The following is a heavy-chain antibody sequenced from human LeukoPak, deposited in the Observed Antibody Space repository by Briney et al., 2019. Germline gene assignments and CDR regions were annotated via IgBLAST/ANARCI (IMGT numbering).Heavy chain of an antibody. CDR2: ISYDGSHK. J-gene: IGHJ3*02. V-gene: IGHV3-30*18. CDR3: AKARSLLLWSGDPADAFDI. CDR1: GFTFSNYG. Sequence: HAGGSLRLSCAASGFTFSNYGMPWVRQAPGKGLEWVAIISYDGSHKNYADSVKGRFTISRDNSKNTLYLQMNSLRAEDTAVYYCAKARSLLLWSGDPADAFDIWGQGTMVTVSS. D-gene: IGHD3-10*01.